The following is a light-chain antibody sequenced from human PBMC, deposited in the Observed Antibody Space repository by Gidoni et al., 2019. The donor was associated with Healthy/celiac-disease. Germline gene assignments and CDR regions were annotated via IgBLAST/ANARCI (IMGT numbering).Light chain of an antibody. V-gene: IGLV2-23*02. Sequence: QSALTQPASVSGSPGQSITLSCTGTSSDVGSYNLVSWYQQHPGKAPKLMLYEVSKPPSGVSNRFSGSKSGNTASLTISGLQAEDEADYYCCSYAGSSTLVFGGGTKLTVL. J-gene: IGLJ2*01. CDR2: EVS. CDR3: CSYAGSSTLV. CDR1: SSDVGSYNL.